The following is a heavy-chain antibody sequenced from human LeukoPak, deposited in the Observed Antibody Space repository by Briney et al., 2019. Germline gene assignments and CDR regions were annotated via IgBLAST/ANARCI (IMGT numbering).Heavy chain of an antibody. CDR3: AKDSVAYNGIYDAFDI. CDR1: GFSLSNYV. Sequence: GGSLRLSRAASGFSLSNYVMSSVRRAPGKGLEGCSVMGGYGGTTYYTDTVKGRVIIPSANSKNMLYLQMNSLRAEATDIYYCAKDSVAYNGIYDAFDIWGQGTMVTVSS. CDR2: MGGYGGTT. J-gene: IGHJ3*02. D-gene: IGHD5-12*01. V-gene: IGHV3-23*01.